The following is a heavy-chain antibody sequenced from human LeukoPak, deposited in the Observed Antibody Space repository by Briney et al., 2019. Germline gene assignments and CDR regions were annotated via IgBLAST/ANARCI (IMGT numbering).Heavy chain of an antibody. V-gene: IGHV4-34*01. Sequence: SETLSLTCAVYGGSFSGYYWSWIRQPPGKGLEWIGEINHSGSTNYNPSLKSRGTISVDTSKNQFSLKLSSVAAAATAVYYCTSLGRKSYCSSTSCYRYYYYYMDVWGKGTTVTVSS. CDR3: TSLGRKSYCSSTSCYRYYYYYMDV. J-gene: IGHJ6*03. CDR1: GGSFSGYY. D-gene: IGHD2-2*01. CDR2: INHSGST.